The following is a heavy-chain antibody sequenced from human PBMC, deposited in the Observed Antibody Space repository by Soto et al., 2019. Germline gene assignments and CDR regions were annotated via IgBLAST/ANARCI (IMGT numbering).Heavy chain of an antibody. Sequence: SETLSLPCTFPGASIISSYWSWIRQPPGKGLEWIGYIYYSGSTNYNPSLKSRVTISVDTSKNQFSLKLSSVTAADTAVYYCARRYGYSFDYWGQGTLVTVSA. D-gene: IGHD1-1*01. CDR2: IYYSGST. CDR3: ARRYGYSFDY. V-gene: IGHV4-59*08. CDR1: GASIISSY. J-gene: IGHJ4*02.